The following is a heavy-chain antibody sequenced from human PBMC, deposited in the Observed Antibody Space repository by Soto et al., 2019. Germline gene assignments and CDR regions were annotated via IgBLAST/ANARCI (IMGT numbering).Heavy chain of an antibody. J-gene: IGHJ4*02. CDR3: ARGDTIFGNDY. D-gene: IGHD3-3*01. CDR2: MNPNNGNT. V-gene: IGHV1-8*02. CDR1: GYTFTSYG. Sequence: GASVKVSCKASGYTFTSYGISWVRQAPGQGLEWMGWMNPNNGNTGYAQKFQGRVTMTRNTSISTAYMELSSLRSEDTAVYYCARGDTIFGNDYWGQGTLVTVSS.